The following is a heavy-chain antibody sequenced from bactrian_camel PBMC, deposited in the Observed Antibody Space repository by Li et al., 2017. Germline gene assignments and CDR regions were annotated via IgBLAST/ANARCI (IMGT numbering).Heavy chain of an antibody. J-gene: IGHJ4*01. V-gene: IGHV3S53*01. Sequence: VQLVESGGGLVQPGGSLRLSCAASGSIQRTNCMGWFRQAPGKERDWVATDNGVGTTYYGDSVKGRFAISRDNAENTVYLQMNSLKPEDTAMYYCAAFYSGGYWSFKYWGQGTQVTVS. CDR3: AAFYSGGYWSFKY. CDR1: GSIQRTNC. CDR2: DNGVGTT. D-gene: IGHD2*01.